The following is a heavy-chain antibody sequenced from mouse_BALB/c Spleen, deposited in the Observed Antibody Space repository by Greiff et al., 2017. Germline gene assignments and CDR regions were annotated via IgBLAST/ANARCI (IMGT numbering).Heavy chain of an antibody. J-gene: IGHJ3*01. CDR2: IYPGNSDT. D-gene: IGHD2-1*01. Sequence: VHVKQSGTVLARPGASVKMSCKASGYSFTSYWMHWVKQRPGQGLEWIGAIYPGNSDTSYNQKFKGKAKLTAVTSASTAYMELSSLTNEDSAVYYCTREVYGNYGFAYWGQGTLVTVSA. V-gene: IGHV1-5*01. CDR1: GYSFTSYW. CDR3: TREVYGNYGFAY.